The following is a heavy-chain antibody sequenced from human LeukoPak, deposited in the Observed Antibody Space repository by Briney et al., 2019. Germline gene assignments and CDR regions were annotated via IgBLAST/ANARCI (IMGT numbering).Heavy chain of an antibody. J-gene: IGHJ4*02. CDR1: GGTFSSYA. CDR2: IIPIFGTA. D-gene: IGHD3-22*01. V-gene: IGHV1-69*13. Sequence: PVKVSCKASGGTFSSYAISWVRQAPGQGLEWMGGIIPIFGTANYAQKFQGRVTITADESTSTAYMELSSLRSEDTAVYYCARHYYDSSGYYYARLGFDYWGQGTLVTVSS. CDR3: ARHYYDSSGYYYARLGFDY.